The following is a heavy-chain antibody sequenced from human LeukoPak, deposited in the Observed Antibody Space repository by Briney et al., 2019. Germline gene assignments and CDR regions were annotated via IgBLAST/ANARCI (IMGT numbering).Heavy chain of an antibody. CDR2: VGATGDT. CDR1: GFTFSDYD. CDR3: VREHSKVFDP. V-gene: IGHV3-13*01. Sequence: PGGSLRLSCAASGFTFSDYDMHWVRQAPGKGLEWVSRVGATGDTDYPDSVKGRFTISRENAKNSLYLQMNSPRVEDTAVYYCVREHSKVFDPWGQGTLVTVSS. J-gene: IGHJ5*02.